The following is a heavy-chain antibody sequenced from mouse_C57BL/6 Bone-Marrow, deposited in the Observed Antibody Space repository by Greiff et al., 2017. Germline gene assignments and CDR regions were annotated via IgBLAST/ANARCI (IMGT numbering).Heavy chain of an antibody. CDR3: ASPFITTVVPFDY. CDR2: INPSSGYT. CDR1: GYTFTSYW. D-gene: IGHD1-1*01. V-gene: IGHV1-7*01. J-gene: IGHJ2*01. Sequence: VKLMESGAELAKPGASVKLSCKASGYTFTSYWMHWVKQRPGQGLEWIGYINPSSGYTKYNQKFKDKATLTADKSSSTAYMQLSSLTYEDSAVYYCASPFITTVVPFDYWGQGTTLTVSS.